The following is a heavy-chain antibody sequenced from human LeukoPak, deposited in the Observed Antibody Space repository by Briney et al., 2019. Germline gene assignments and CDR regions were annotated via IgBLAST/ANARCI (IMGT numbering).Heavy chain of an antibody. J-gene: IGHJ4*02. V-gene: IGHV3-64*04. Sequence: QPGGSLRLSCSASGFPFSSYAMHWVRQAPGKGLEYVSAISDSGGSTYYADSVKGRFTISRHNSKNTLFLQMNSLRAEDTAVYYCAKAGGFGELLSHYYFDYWGQGTLVTVSS. CDR1: GFPFSSYA. CDR2: ISDSGGST. CDR3: AKAGGFGELLSHYYFDY. D-gene: IGHD3-10*01.